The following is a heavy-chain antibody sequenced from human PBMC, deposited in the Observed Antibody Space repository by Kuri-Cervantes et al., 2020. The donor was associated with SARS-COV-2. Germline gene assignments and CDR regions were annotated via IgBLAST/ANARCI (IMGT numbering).Heavy chain of an antibody. D-gene: IGHD7-27*01. V-gene: IGHV1-18*04. J-gene: IGHJ4*02. Sequence: ASVKVSCKASGYTFSDYYMHWVRQAPGQGLEWMGWISAYNAYTDYAQKFKGRVTMTTDTTTSTAYMELRRLTSDDTAIYYCAGSVTGDLGDYWGQGTLVTVSS. CDR1: GYTFSDYY. CDR2: ISAYNAYT. CDR3: AGSVTGDLGDY.